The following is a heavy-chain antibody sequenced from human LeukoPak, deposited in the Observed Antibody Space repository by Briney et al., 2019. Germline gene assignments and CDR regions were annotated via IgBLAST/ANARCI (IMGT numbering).Heavy chain of an antibody. V-gene: IGHV3-48*03. CDR1: GFTFSTNE. J-gene: IGHJ4*02. CDR2: ISPYGTTI. Sequence: PGGSLRLSCAASGFTFSTNEMSWVRQAPGKGLEWVSYISPYGTTIYYADSVKGRFTISRDNAKSSLYLQMNSLRAEDTAVYYCARGGAARPDYWGQGTLVTVFS. D-gene: IGHD6-6*01. CDR3: ARGGAARPDY.